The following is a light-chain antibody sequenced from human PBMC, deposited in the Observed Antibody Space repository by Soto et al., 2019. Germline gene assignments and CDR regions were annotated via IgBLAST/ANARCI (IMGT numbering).Light chain of an antibody. Sequence: DIQMTQSPSSLPASVGDRVTITCRASQSISNYLNWYQHNPGKAPKLLIYAASSLQSGVPSRFSGSGSGTDFTLTISSLQPEDFATYYCQQSFRSPTIGQGTKVEI. CDR3: QQSFRSPT. CDR1: QSISNY. J-gene: IGKJ1*01. CDR2: AAS. V-gene: IGKV1-39*01.